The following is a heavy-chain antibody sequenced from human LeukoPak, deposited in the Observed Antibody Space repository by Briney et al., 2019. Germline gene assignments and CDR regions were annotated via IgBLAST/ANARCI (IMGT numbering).Heavy chain of an antibody. Sequence: GGSLRLSCAASGFTVSSNYMSWVRQAAGKGLEWVSYISSSGSTIYYADSVKGRFTISRDNAKNSLYLQMNSLRAEDTAVYYCARDITGIWFGELLYGSYYYGMDVWGQGTTVTVSS. V-gene: IGHV3-11*04. CDR2: ISSSGSTI. CDR3: ARDITGIWFGELLYGSYYYGMDV. D-gene: IGHD3-10*01. CDR1: GFTVSSNY. J-gene: IGHJ6*02.